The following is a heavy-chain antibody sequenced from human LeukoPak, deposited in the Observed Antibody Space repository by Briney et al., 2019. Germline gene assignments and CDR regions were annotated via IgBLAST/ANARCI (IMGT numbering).Heavy chain of an antibody. CDR3: ARVSYSSGWSIDY. J-gene: IGHJ4*02. CDR2: IYTSGST. Sequence: SETLSLTCTVSGGSINSYYWSWIRQPAGKGLEWIGRIYTSGSTNYNPSLKSRVTMSVDTSKNQFSLKLSSVTAADTAVYYCARVSYSSGWSIDYWGQGTLVTVSS. V-gene: IGHV4-4*07. D-gene: IGHD6-19*01. CDR1: GGSINSYY.